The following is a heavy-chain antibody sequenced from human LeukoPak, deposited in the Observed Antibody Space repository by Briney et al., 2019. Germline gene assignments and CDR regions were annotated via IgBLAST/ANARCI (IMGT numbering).Heavy chain of an antibody. CDR1: GFTFSIYA. Sequence: PGGSLRLSCAASGFTFSIYAMSWVRQAPGKGLEWVSAVRGSGGSTYYADSVKGRFTISRDNSKNTLYLQMNSLRAEDTAVYYCARLASPSGYYNFDWFDPWGQGTLVTVSS. J-gene: IGHJ5*02. CDR3: ARLASPSGYYNFDWFDP. CDR2: VRGSGGST. D-gene: IGHD3-22*01. V-gene: IGHV3-23*01.